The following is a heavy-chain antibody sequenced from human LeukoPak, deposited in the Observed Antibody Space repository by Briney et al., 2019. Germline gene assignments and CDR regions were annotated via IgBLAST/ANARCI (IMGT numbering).Heavy chain of an antibody. D-gene: IGHD5-24*01. CDR1: GFTFSSYS. Sequence: GGSLRLSCAASGFTFSSYSMNWVRQAPGKGLEWVSSISSSSSYIYYAHSVKGRFTISRDNPKNSLYLQMNSLRAEDRTVYYCACSRWLQLPDYWGQGTLVTVSS. CDR3: ACSRWLQLPDY. V-gene: IGHV3-21*01. CDR2: ISSSSSYI. J-gene: IGHJ4*02.